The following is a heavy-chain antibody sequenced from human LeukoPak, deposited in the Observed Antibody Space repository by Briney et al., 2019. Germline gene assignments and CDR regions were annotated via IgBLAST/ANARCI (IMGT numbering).Heavy chain of an antibody. V-gene: IGHV3-49*03. CDR3: ARRGGFSHGEAFDI. CDR2: IRSKAYGGTT. Sequence: SLRLSCTASGFTFGDYAMSWFRQAPGKGLKWVGFIRSKAYGGTTEYVASVKGRFTISRDDFKSTAYLQMNSLKTEDTAVYYCARRGGFSHGEAFDIWGQGTMVTVSS. D-gene: IGHD5-18*01. CDR1: GFTFGDYA. J-gene: IGHJ3*02.